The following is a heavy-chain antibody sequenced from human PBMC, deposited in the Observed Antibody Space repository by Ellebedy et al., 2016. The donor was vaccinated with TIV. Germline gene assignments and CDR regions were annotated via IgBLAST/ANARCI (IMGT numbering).Heavy chain of an antibody. CDR1: GGSISSSSYY. CDR2: INHSGST. J-gene: IGHJ6*02. V-gene: IGHV4-39*07. CDR3: ARGPYSTSSRDYYGMDV. Sequence: GSLRLXXTVSGGSISSSSYYWSWIRQPPGKGLEWIGEINHSGSTNYNPSLKSRVTMSVDTSKNQFSLKLSSLTAADTAVYYCARGPYSTSSRDYYGMDVWGQGTTVTVSS. D-gene: IGHD6-6*01.